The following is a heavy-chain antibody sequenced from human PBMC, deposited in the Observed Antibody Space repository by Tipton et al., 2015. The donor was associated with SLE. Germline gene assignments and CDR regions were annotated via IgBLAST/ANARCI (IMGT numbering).Heavy chain of an antibody. V-gene: IGHV4-4*08. CDR2: VHTTGST. CDR1: GDSISSYY. CDR3: ARSLYDTNWFFFDL. J-gene: IGHJ5*02. D-gene: IGHD1-1*01. Sequence: TLSLTCTVSGDSISSYYWSWIRQPPGKGLERIGNVHTTGSTNYSPSLKSRVTISVGSSKSQFSLYLSSVTAADTAMYYCARSLYDTNWFFFDLWGQGTLVTVSS.